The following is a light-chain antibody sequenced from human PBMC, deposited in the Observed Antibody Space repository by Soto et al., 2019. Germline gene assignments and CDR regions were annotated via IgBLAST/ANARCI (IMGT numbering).Light chain of an antibody. Sequence: QSALTQPASVSGSPGQSINISCSGTSNDVGRYNLVSWYQQYPGKAPKLLIYEGSKRPSGVSHRLSGSKSGNTASLTISGLQAEDEADYYCCSYSGRNSLVFGGGTKVTVL. J-gene: IGLJ1*01. V-gene: IGLV2-23*01. CDR3: CSYSGRNSLV. CDR1: SNDVGRYNL. CDR2: EGS.